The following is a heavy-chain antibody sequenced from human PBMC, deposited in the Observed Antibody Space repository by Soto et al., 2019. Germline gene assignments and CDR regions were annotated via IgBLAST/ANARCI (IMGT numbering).Heavy chain of an antibody. J-gene: IGHJ4*02. CDR2: IFYTGST. D-gene: IGHD3-10*01. V-gene: IGHV4-39*01. Sequence: TSETLSLTCTVSGGSISRSNYYWGWIRQPPGRGLEWIGGIFYTGSTYYNPSLKSRVTISVDTSKSQFSLKLISVTAADTAVYYCARAGSYYGSGPFDYWGQGALVTVSS. CDR1: GGSISRSNYY. CDR3: ARAGSYYGSGPFDY.